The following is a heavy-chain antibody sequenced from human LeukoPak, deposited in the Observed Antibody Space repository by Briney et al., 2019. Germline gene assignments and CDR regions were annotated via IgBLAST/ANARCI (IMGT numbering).Heavy chain of an antibody. CDR1: GFTFSTYE. V-gene: IGHV3-48*03. J-gene: IGHJ1*01. CDR3: ARDLGYGGYSFQY. D-gene: IGHD4-23*01. Sequence: PGGSLRLSCEASGFTFSTYEMNWVRQAPGKGLEWVSYISSSGSTTYYADSVKGRFTISRDNAKNSLYLQMNSLRAEDTAVYYCARDLGYGGYSFQYWGQGTLVTVSS. CDR2: ISSSGSTT.